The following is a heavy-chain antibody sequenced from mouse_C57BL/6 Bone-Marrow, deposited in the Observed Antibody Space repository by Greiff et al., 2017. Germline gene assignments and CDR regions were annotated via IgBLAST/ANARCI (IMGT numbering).Heavy chain of an antibody. V-gene: IGHV1-39*01. CDR2: INPNYGTT. D-gene: IGHD2-4*01. CDR3: TRGYDYDYAMDY. CDR1: GYSFTDYN. J-gene: IGHJ4*01. Sequence: EVKLQESGPELVKPGASVKISCKASGYSFTDYNMNWVKQSNGKSLEWIGVINPNYGTTSYNQKFKGKATLTVDQSSSTAYMQLNSLTSEDSAVYYCTRGYDYDYAMDYWGQGTSVTVSS.